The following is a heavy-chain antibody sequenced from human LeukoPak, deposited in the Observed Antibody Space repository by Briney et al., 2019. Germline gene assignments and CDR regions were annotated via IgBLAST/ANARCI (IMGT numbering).Heavy chain of an antibody. Sequence: PGGSLRLSCAASGFTFDDYAMHWVRQAPGKGLEWVSGISWNSGSIGYADSVKGRFTISRDNAKNSLYLQMNSLRAEDTALYYCAKDSDGSGYYYVFGAFDIWGQGTMVTVSS. CDR1: GFTFDDYA. CDR3: AKDSDGSGYYYVFGAFDI. V-gene: IGHV3-9*01. CDR2: ISWNSGSI. J-gene: IGHJ3*02. D-gene: IGHD3-22*01.